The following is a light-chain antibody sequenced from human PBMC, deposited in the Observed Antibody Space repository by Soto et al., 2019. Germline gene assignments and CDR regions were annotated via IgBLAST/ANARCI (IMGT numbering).Light chain of an antibody. CDR2: DAS. V-gene: IGKV3-11*01. CDR3: QQRSNWPPTWT. J-gene: IGKJ1*01. Sequence: EIVLTQSPATLSLSPGERATLSCRASQSVSTYLAWYRQKPGQAPRLLIYDASKRATGIPVRFSGSGSGTDFTLTITSLEPEDFGVYYCQQRSNWPPTWTFGQGTKVDIK. CDR1: QSVSTY.